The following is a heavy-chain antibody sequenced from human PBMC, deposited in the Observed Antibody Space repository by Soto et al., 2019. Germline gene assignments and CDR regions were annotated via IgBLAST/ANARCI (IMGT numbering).Heavy chain of an antibody. CDR3: AAREYSYDTDAFDI. D-gene: IGHD5-18*01. V-gene: IGHV3-23*01. CDR1: GFTFIRYA. Sequence: SLRLSSAASGFTFIRYAMSWVLQAPGKGLEWVSAISGSGGSTYYADSVKGRFTISRDNSKNTLYLQMNSLRAEDTAVYYCAAREYSYDTDAFDIWGQGTMVTVSS. J-gene: IGHJ3*02. CDR2: ISGSGGST.